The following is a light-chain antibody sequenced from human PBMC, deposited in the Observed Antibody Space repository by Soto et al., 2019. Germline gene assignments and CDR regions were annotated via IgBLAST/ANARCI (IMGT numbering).Light chain of an antibody. CDR1: SSNVGSNS. CDR2: RDH. J-gene: IGLJ2*01. CDR3: ASWDDTLNAVL. Sequence: QAVVTQSPSVSETAGQSITISCSGGSSNVGSNSVNWYQQVPGTAPKVLIYRDHQRPSRVPDRFSGSKSGTSASLAISGLQSEDEADYYCASWDDTLNAVLFGGGTKVTVL. V-gene: IGLV1-44*01.